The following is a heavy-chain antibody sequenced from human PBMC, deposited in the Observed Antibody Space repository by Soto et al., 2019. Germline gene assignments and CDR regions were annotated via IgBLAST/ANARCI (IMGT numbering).Heavy chain of an antibody. V-gene: IGHV1-8*01. CDR2: MNPNSGNT. CDR3: ARVGVVPAAIYYYYMDV. CDR1: GDTFTSYD. Sequence: ASVKVSCKASGDTFTSYDINWVRQATGQGLEWMGWMNPNSGNTGYAQKFQGRVTMTRNTSISTAYMELSSLRSEDTAVYYCARVGVVPAAIYYYYMDVWGKGTTVTAP. D-gene: IGHD2-2*01. J-gene: IGHJ6*03.